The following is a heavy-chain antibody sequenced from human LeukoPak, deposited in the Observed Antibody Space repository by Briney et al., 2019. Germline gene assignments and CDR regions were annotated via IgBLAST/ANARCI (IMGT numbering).Heavy chain of an antibody. D-gene: IGHD2-2*01. J-gene: IGHJ5*02. V-gene: IGHV3-21*01. Sequence: GGSLRLSCAASGFTFSSYSMNWVRQAPGKGLEWVSSISSSSSYIYYADSVKGRFTISRDNAKNSLYLQMNSLRAEDTAVYYCARAGDIVVVPAAGGTDWFDPWGQGTLVTVSS. CDR3: ARAGDIVVVPAAGGTDWFDP. CDR2: ISSSSSYI. CDR1: GFTFSSYS.